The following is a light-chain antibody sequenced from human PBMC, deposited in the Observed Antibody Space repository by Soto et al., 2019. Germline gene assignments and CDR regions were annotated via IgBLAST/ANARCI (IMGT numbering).Light chain of an antibody. J-gene: IGKJ2*01. CDR2: GAS. CDR1: QSFNSN. CDR3: QQYNNWPYT. V-gene: IGKV3-15*01. Sequence: EIVMTQSPATLSVSPGERATLSCRASQSFNSNLAWYQQKPGQAPRLLIYGASTSATGIPARFSGSGSGTEFTLTISSLQSEDFAVYYCQQYNNWPYTFGQGTKLEIK.